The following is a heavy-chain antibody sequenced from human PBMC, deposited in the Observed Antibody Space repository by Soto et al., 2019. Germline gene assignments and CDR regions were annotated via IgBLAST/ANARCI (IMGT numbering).Heavy chain of an antibody. CDR2: INPSGGST. CDR1: GYTFTSYY. CDR3: ARDLDSSGWYLLAEYYYYYYGMDV. V-gene: IGHV1-46*01. D-gene: IGHD6-19*01. Sequence: ASVKVSCKASGYTFTSYYMHWVRQAPGQGLEWMGIINPSGGSTSYAQKFQGRVTMTRDTSTSTVYMELSSLRSEDTAVYYCARDLDSSGWYLLAEYYYYYYGMDVWGQGTMVTVSS. J-gene: IGHJ6*02.